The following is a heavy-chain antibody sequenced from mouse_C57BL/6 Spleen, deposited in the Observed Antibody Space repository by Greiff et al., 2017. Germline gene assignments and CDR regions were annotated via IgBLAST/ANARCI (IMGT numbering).Heavy chain of an antibody. V-gene: IGHV1-64*01. J-gene: IGHJ4*01. D-gene: IGHD2-1*01. Sequence: VQVVESGAELVKPGASVKLSCKASGYTFTSYWMHWVKQRPGQGLEWIGMIHPNSGSTNYNEKFKSKATLTVDKSSSTAYMQLSSLTSEDSAVYYCARVYYGNYDGAMDYWGQGTSVTVSS. CDR3: ARVYYGNYDGAMDY. CDR2: IHPNSGST. CDR1: GYTFTSYW.